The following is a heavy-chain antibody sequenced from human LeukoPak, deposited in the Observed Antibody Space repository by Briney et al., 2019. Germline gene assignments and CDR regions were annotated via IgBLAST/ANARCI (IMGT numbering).Heavy chain of an antibody. Sequence: ASVKVSCKASGYTFTSYGISWVRQAPEQGLEWMGWISAYNGNTNYAQKLQGRVTMTTDTSTSTAYMELRSLRPDDTAVYYCARDIRDQLPYYWGQGTLVTVSS. CDR1: GYTFTSYG. CDR3: ARDIRDQLPYY. D-gene: IGHD2-2*01. CDR2: ISAYNGNT. V-gene: IGHV1-18*04. J-gene: IGHJ4*02.